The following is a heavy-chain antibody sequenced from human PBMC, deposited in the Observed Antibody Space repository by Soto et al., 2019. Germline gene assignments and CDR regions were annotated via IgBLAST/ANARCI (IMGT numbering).Heavy chain of an antibody. J-gene: IGHJ4*02. D-gene: IGHD5-12*01. V-gene: IGHV3-21*01. CDR2: ISSSSTYI. CDR3: AGGWLRDAWRH. Sequence: EVQLVESGGALVKPGGSLSLSCAASGFTFSSYNMNWVRQAPGKGLEWLSSISSSSTYIYYAHSVKGRFTISRENARNSLYPHMNSLSAEDTAVYYCAGGWLRDAWRHWGPGNRVTVSS. CDR1: GFTFSSYN.